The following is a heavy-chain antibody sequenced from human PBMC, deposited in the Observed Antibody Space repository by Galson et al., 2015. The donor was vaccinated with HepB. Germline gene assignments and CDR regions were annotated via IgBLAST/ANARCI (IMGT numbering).Heavy chain of an antibody. D-gene: IGHD6-13*01. CDR1: GFTFSNYG. Sequence: SLRLSCAASGFTFSNYGMHWVRQAPGKGLEWVAVISYDGSHKYYADSVKGRFTISRDISKNTLFLQMNSLRAEDTAVYYCARGSFDVAAALDFWGQGTLVTVSS. CDR3: ARGSFDVAAALDF. V-gene: IGHV3-30*03. CDR2: ISYDGSHK. J-gene: IGHJ4*02.